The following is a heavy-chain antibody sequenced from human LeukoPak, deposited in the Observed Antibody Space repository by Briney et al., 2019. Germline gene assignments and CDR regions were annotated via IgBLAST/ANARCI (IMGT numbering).Heavy chain of an antibody. D-gene: IGHD6-19*01. Sequence: ASVKVSCKASGYTFTSYYMHWVRQATGQGLEWMGIINPSGGSTSYAQKFQGRVTMTRDTSTSTVYMELSSLRSEDTAVYYCASHSSGWYRLQHWGQGTLVTVSS. CDR3: ASHSSGWYRLQH. CDR2: INPSGGST. CDR1: GYTFTSYY. V-gene: IGHV1-46*01. J-gene: IGHJ1*01.